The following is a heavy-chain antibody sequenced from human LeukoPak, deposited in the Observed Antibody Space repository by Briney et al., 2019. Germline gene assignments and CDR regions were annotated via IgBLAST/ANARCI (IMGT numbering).Heavy chain of an antibody. Sequence: GGSLRLSCAASGFTFSDCYMICFRQAPGKGLEWVSSINSDSNYIYYADSVQGRFTISRDNAKNSLYLQMNSLRAEDTAVYYCAVAYYYGSGDAFDIWGQGTKVTVSS. D-gene: IGHD3-10*01. CDR3: AVAYYYGSGDAFDI. V-gene: IGHV3-21*01. CDR1: GFTFSDCY. CDR2: INSDSNYI. J-gene: IGHJ3*02.